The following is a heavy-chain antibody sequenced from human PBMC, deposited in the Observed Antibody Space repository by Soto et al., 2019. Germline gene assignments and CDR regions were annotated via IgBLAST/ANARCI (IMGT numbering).Heavy chain of an antibody. CDR2: IHNSGSP. CDR1: GASIYNGGYF. D-gene: IGHD3-10*01. J-gene: IGHJ4*02. V-gene: IGHV4-30-4*03. Sequence: QVQLQESGPGLVRPSQTLSLTCSVSGASIYNGGYFWSWIRQSTGRGLEWIGHIHNSGSPYNNPSLRVRFPIPAAPSINHFPRARTSVTAATPACYSCLRGPTAKKVASWGQGTRSPSPQ. CDR3: LRGPTAKKVAS.